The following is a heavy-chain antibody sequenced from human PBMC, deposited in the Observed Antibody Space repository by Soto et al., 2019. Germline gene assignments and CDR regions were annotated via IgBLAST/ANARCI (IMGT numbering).Heavy chain of an antibody. V-gene: IGHV3-64D*06. CDR1: GFTFSSYA. CDR2: ISSNGGST. Sequence: GGSLRLSCAASGFTFSSYAMHWVRQAPGKGLEYVSVISSNGGSTYYADSVKGRFTISRDNSKNTLYLQMSSLRAEDTAVYYCVKILQYSYGLPHWGQGTLVTVSS. J-gene: IGHJ4*02. CDR3: VKILQYSYGLPH. D-gene: IGHD5-18*01.